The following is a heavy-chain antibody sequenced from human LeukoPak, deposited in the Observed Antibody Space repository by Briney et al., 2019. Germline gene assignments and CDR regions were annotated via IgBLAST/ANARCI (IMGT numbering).Heavy chain of an antibody. CDR2: ISAYNGNT. CDR3: AKLISMIVVAPYGMDV. J-gene: IGHJ6*02. CDR1: GYTFTNYG. V-gene: IGHV1-18*01. Sequence: ASVKVSCKASGYTFTNYGINWVRQAPGQGLEWMGWISAYNGNTNYAQKLQGRVTMTTDTSTTTAYMELRGLRSDDTAVYYCAKLISMIVVAPYGMDVWGQGTTVTVSS. D-gene: IGHD3-22*01.